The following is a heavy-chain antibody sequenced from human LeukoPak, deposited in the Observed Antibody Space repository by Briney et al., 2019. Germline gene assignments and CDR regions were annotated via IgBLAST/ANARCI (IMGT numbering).Heavy chain of an antibody. CDR3: ARYSGSYYYPPAWDL. V-gene: IGHV3-23*01. Sequence: GGSLRLSCAASGFTFSSYAMSWVRQAPGKGLEWVSAISGSGGSTYYADSVKGRFTISRDNSKNTLYLQMDSLRADDTAVYYCARYSGSYYYPPAWDLWGQGTLVTVSS. CDR2: ISGSGGST. CDR1: GFTFSSYA. J-gene: IGHJ4*02. D-gene: IGHD1-26*01.